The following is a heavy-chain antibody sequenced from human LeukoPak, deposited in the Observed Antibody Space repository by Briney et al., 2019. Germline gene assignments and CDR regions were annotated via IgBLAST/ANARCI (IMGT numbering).Heavy chain of an antibody. CDR3: AKDGLEWELYFDY. D-gene: IGHD1-26*01. Sequence: GGSLRLSCAASGFTFSSSAMSWVRQAPGKGLEWVAVISYDGSNKYYADSVKGRFTISRDNSKNTLYLQMNSLRAEDTAVYYCAKDGLEWELYFDYWGQGTLVTVSS. CDR2: ISYDGSNK. CDR1: GFTFSSSA. J-gene: IGHJ4*02. V-gene: IGHV3-30*18.